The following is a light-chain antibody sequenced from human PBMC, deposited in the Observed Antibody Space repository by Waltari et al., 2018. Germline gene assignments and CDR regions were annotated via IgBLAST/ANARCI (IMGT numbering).Light chain of an antibody. CDR3: MQIKQTPVT. CDR1: QSLLYSNGNNY. J-gene: IGKJ5*01. Sequence: DIVMTQSPLSLPVTPGEPASISCRSTQSLLYSNGNNYLSWYLQKPGQSPRLLIYLASTRAFGVPDRFSGSVSGTEFTLKISRVEAEDVGVYYCMQIKQTPVTFGQGTRLEIK. V-gene: IGKV2-28*01. CDR2: LAS.